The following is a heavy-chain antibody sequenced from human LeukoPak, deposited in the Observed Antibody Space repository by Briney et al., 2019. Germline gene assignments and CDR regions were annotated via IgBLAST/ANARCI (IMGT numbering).Heavy chain of an antibody. CDR1: GFTFSSYA. Sequence: PGGSLRLSCAASGFTFSSYAMSWVRQAPGKGLEWVANIKQDGSEKYYVDSVKGRFTISRDNAKNSLYLQMNSLRAEDTAVYYCASRGRVPAAPGNWFDPWGQGTLVTVSS. V-gene: IGHV3-7*01. J-gene: IGHJ5*02. D-gene: IGHD2-2*01. CDR3: ASRGRVPAAPGNWFDP. CDR2: IKQDGSEK.